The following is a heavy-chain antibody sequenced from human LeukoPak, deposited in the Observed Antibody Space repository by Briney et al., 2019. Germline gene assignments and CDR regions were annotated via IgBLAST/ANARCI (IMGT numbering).Heavy chain of an antibody. J-gene: IGHJ2*01. D-gene: IGHD3-16*01. Sequence: QTGGSLRLSCAASGFTFSSYAMHWVRQAPGKGLEWVAVISYDGSNKYYADSVKGRFTISRDNAKNSLYLQMNSLRAEDTAVYYCAREVGGRGFDLWGRGTLVTVSS. V-gene: IGHV3-30-3*01. CDR1: GFTFSSYA. CDR3: AREVGGRGFDL. CDR2: ISYDGSNK.